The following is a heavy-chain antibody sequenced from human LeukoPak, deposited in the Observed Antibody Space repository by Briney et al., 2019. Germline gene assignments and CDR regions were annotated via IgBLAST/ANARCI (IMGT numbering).Heavy chain of an antibody. CDR1: GYTFTDYY. CDR2: INPSSGGT. Sequence: ASVKVSCKTSGYTFTDYYMHWVRQAPGQGLEWMGRINPSSGGTNYAQKFQGRVTMTRDTSISTAYMELRRLRSDDTAVYYCARDPSGAINWFDPWGQGTLVTVSS. D-gene: IGHD4/OR15-4a*01. J-gene: IGHJ5*02. V-gene: IGHV1-2*06. CDR3: ARDPSGAINWFDP.